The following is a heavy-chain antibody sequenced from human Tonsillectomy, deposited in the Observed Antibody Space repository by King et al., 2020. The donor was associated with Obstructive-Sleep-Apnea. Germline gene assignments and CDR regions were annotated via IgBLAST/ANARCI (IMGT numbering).Heavy chain of an antibody. V-gene: IGHV3-43*01. CDR2: ITRDGSTT. CDR3: AKEKGKIIDY. Sequence: VQLVESGGTSVHPGESLRLSCAASGFTFVDYTMHWVRQAPGKGLEWVALITRDGSTTFYTDSVRGRFTIARDNSNNFLYLQVISLRSDDTALYFCAKEKGKIIDYWGQGTLVTVSS. J-gene: IGHJ4*02. CDR1: GFTFVDYT.